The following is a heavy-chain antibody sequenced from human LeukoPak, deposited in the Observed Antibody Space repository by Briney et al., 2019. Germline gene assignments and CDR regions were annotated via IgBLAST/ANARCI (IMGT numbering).Heavy chain of an antibody. J-gene: IGHJ3*02. D-gene: IGHD3-9*01. CDR1: GGTFSSYA. Sequence: SVKVSCKASGGTFSSYAISWVRQAPGQGLEWMGGIIPIFGTANYAQKFQGRVTITTDESTSTAYMELSSPRSEDTAVYYCARSSISYPIDAFDIWGQGTMVTVSS. CDR2: IIPIFGTA. V-gene: IGHV1-69*05. CDR3: ARSSISYPIDAFDI.